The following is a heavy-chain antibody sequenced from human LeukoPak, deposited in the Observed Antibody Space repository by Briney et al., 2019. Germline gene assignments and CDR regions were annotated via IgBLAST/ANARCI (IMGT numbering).Heavy chain of an antibody. CDR1: GGSISSGVYY. CDR3: ARGDLDYGALLGNWYFDL. D-gene: IGHD4-17*01. Sequence: SETLPLTCTVFGGSISSGVYYWSWIRQPAGKGLEWIGRIYTSGSTNFNPSLKSRVTISVDTSKNQFSLKLSSVTAADTAVYYCARGDLDYGALLGNWYFDLWGRGTLVTVSS. V-gene: IGHV4-61*02. J-gene: IGHJ2*01. CDR2: IYTSGST.